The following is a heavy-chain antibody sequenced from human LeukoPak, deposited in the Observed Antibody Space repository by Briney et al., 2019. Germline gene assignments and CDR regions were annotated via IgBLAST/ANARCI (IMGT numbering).Heavy chain of an antibody. Sequence: SETLSLTCTVSGGSISSSSYYWGWIRQPPGKGLEWIGSIYYSGSTYYNPSLKSRVTISVDTSKNQFSLKLSSVTAADTAVYYCARQAEYSSSSRFDYWGQGTLVTVSS. J-gene: IGHJ4*02. CDR3: ARQAEYSSSSRFDY. V-gene: IGHV4-39*01. D-gene: IGHD6-6*01. CDR1: GGSISSSSYY. CDR2: IYYSGST.